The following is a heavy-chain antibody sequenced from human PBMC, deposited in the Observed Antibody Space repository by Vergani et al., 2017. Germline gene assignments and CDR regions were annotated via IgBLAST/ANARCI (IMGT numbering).Heavy chain of an antibody. CDR2: IYTSEST. D-gene: IGHD2-15*01. Sequence: QVQLQESGPGLVKPSETLSLTCIVSGGSLSPYYWSWIRQPAGKGLEWIGRIYTSESTNYNPSLKSRITISVDTSRNEFSLKLSSVTAADTAVYYCARAGGYCSGGSCVYMSGYYYGMDVWGQGTTVTVSS. V-gene: IGHV4-4*07. J-gene: IGHJ6*02. CDR3: ARAGGYCSGGSCVYMSGYYYGMDV. CDR1: GGSLSPYY.